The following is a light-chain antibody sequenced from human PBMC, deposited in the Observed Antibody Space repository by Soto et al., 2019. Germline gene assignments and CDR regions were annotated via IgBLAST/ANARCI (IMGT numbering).Light chain of an antibody. CDR2: GAS. CDR1: QSVSSSY. CDR3: QQYGSSSLT. Sequence: EIVLTQSPGTLSLSPGERATLSCRASQSVSSSYLAWYQQKPGQAPRLLIYGASSRATGIPDRFSGSGSGTEFTLTISRLEPGDFAVYYCQQYGSSSLTFGGGTKVEIK. J-gene: IGKJ4*01. V-gene: IGKV3-20*01.